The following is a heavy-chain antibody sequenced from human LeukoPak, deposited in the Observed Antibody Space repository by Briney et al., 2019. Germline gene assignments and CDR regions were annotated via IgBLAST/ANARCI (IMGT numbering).Heavy chain of an antibody. J-gene: IGHJ4*02. CDR1: GFTFSTYW. D-gene: IGHD3-16*01. CDR2: IKQDGTEK. V-gene: IGHV3-7*01. Sequence: GGSLRLSCAASGFTFSTYWMTWVRQAPGKGLEWVANIKQDGTEKYYVDSVKGRFTVSRDNAKNSLYLQMNSLRAEDTAVYYCARYRGSGGQRLDYWGQVTLVTVSS. CDR3: ARYRGSGGQRLDY.